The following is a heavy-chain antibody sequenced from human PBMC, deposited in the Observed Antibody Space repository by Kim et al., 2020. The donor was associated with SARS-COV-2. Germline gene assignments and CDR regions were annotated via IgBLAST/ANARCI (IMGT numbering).Heavy chain of an antibody. CDR1: GFTFSDYY. J-gene: IGHJ4*02. Sequence: GGSLRLSCAASGFTFSDYYMSWIRQAPGKGLEWVSYISSSSSYTNYADSVKGRFTISRDNAKNSLYLQMNSLRAEDTAVYYCARVPYDYVWGSYRPPSYYFDYWGQGTLVTVSS. V-gene: IGHV3-11*05. D-gene: IGHD3-16*02. CDR2: ISSSSSYT. CDR3: ARVPYDYVWGSYRPPSYYFDY.